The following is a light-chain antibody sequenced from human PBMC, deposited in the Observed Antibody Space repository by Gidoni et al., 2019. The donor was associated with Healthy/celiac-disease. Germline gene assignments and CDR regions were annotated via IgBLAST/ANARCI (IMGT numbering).Light chain of an antibody. CDR1: SSNIGAGYD. CDR3: QSYDSSLSGSGV. J-gene: IGLJ3*02. CDR2: GNS. Sequence: QSVLTQPPSVSGAPGQRVPISCTGSSSNIGAGYDVHWYQQLPGTAPKLPIYGNSNRPSGVPDRFSGSKSGTSASLAITGLQAEDEADYYCQSYDSSLSGSGVFGGGTKLTVL. V-gene: IGLV1-40*01.